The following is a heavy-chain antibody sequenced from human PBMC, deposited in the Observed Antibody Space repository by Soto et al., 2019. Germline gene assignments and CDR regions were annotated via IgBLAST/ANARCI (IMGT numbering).Heavy chain of an antibody. J-gene: IGHJ4*02. CDR2: IYYSGST. D-gene: IGHD4-4*01. V-gene: IGHV4-59*12. Sequence: SETLSLTCTVSGDSISTYYWSWIRQPPGKGLEWIGYIYYSGSTNQNPSLKSRLTISVDTSKKQLSLKLSSVTAADTAVYYCEAGSNRPEFAYWGPGILVTVSS. CDR3: EAGSNRPEFAY. CDR1: GDSISTYY.